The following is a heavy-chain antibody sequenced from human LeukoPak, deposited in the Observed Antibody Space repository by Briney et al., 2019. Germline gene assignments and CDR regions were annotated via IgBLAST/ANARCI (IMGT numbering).Heavy chain of an antibody. CDR1: GYTFTSYG. J-gene: IGHJ5*02. CDR3: ARGSSSWWESWFDP. Sequence: ASVKVSCKASGYTFTSYGISWVRQAPGQGLEWMGWISAYNGNTNYAQKLQGRVTMTTDTSTGTAYMELRSLRSDDTAVYYCARGSSSWWESWFDPWGQGTLVTVSS. V-gene: IGHV1-18*04. CDR2: ISAYNGNT. D-gene: IGHD6-13*01.